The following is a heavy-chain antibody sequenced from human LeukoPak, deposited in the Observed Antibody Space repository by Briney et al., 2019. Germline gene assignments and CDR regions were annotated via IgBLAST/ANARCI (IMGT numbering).Heavy chain of an antibody. Sequence: ASVKVSCMASGYTFTSYYMHWVRQAPGQGLECMGLINPNGGGTSYAQKFQGRATMTRDTSTSTVYMELSSLRSEDTAMYYCARGGMPTVVKGAEYFQHWGQGTLVTVSS. CDR2: INPNGGGT. D-gene: IGHD4-23*01. CDR3: ARGGMPTVVKGAEYFQH. J-gene: IGHJ1*01. V-gene: IGHV1-46*01. CDR1: GYTFTSYY.